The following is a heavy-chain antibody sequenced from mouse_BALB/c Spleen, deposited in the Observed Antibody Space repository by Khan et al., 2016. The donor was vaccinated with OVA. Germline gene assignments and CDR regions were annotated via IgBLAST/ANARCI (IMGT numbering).Heavy chain of an antibody. CDR3: APAGTGYYFDY. V-gene: IGHV14-3*02. J-gene: IGHJ2*01. CDR2: IDPANDNS. CDR1: GFYIKDTH. D-gene: IGHD4-1*01. Sequence: VQLKESGAELVKPGASVKLSCTASGFYIKDTHMHWVKQRPEQGLEWIGRIDPANDNSKYDPRFQGKATITADTSSNTAYLHLSSLTSEDTAVYYCAPAGTGYYFDYWGQGTTLTVSS.